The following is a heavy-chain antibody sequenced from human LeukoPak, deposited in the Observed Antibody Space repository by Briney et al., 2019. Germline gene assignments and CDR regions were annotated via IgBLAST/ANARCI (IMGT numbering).Heavy chain of an antibody. CDR2: IYYTGIT. V-gene: IGHV4-39*02. CDR3: ARERDYYDSSGDNWFDP. D-gene: IGHD3-22*01. Sequence: PSETLSLTCTISGGSIISSIYNWGWIRQSPGKGLEWIGSIYYTGITNYNPSLKSRVTISVDTSKNQFSLRLSSVTAADTSVYYCARERDYYDSSGDNWFDPWGQGTLVTVSS. J-gene: IGHJ5*02. CDR1: GGSIISSIYN.